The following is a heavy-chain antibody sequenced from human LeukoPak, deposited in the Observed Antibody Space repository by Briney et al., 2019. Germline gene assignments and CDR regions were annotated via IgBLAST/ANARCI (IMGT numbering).Heavy chain of an antibody. D-gene: IGHD6-19*01. CDR1: GFTFSSYA. J-gene: IGHJ5*02. V-gene: IGHV3-23*01. CDR3: ARQDPYTSGWYP. Sequence: GGSLRLSCAASGFTFSSYAMSWVRQAPGKGLEWGSAISGSDGSTYYADSVKGRFTISRDNSKNTLYLQMNSLRAEDTAVYYCARQDPYTSGWYPWGQGTLVTVSS. CDR2: ISGSDGST.